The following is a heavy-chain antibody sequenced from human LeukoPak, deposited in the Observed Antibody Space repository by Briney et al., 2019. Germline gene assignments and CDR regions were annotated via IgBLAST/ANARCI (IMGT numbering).Heavy chain of an antibody. CDR1: GYSISSGYC. D-gene: IGHD5-12*01. CDR3: ARHFIGYDTEENWFDP. V-gene: IGHV4-38-2*02. Sequence: PSETLSLTCTVSGYSISSGYCWGWIRQPPGKGLEWIGTIYHDERTYFNPSLKSRVTISVDTSKNQFSLKLSSVTAADTAVYYCARHFIGYDTEENWFDPWGQGTLVTVSS. J-gene: IGHJ5*02. CDR2: IYHDERT.